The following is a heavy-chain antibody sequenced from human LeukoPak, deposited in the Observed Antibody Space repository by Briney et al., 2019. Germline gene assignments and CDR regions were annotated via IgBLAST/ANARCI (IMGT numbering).Heavy chain of an antibody. V-gene: IGHV1-18*01. CDR1: GYTFTSYG. J-gene: IGHJ4*02. D-gene: IGHD3-16*02. CDR2: ISAYNGNT. Sequence: ASAKVSCKASGYTFTSYGISWVRQAPGQGLEWMGWISAYNGNTNYAQKLQGRVTMTTDTSTSTAYMELRSLRSDDTAVYYCARDRRYDYVWGSYRYLQDYWGQGTLVTVSS. CDR3: ARDRRYDYVWGSYRYLQDY.